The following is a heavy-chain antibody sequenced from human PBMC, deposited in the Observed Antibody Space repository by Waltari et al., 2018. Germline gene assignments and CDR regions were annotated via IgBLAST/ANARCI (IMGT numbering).Heavy chain of an antibody. J-gene: IGHJ4*02. CDR3: ARAIRNELISDF. Sequence: QVQLVQSGAEVKKPGASVRVSCKASGYTFRSFDISWVRQAPGQGLEWVGWVNPISGNSNSGQRFRGRGAMTTDSSVNTAHLELNSLTSEDTAVYYCARAIRNELISDFWGQGTLVAVSS. CDR2: VNPISGNS. D-gene: IGHD1-1*01. V-gene: IGHV1-8*02. CDR1: GYTFRSFD.